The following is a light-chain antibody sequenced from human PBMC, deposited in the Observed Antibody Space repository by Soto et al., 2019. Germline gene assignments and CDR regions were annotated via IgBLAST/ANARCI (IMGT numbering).Light chain of an antibody. V-gene: IGKV1-5*01. CDR3: QQYSSFSRT. CDR1: QSISSW. CDR2: DAS. Sequence: DIQMTQSPSTLSASVGDRVTITCRASQSISSWLAWYQQKLGRAPRLLIYDASSLESGVPSRFSGSGYGTEFTLTISSLQPDDFATFYCQQYSSFSRTFGQGTKVDNK. J-gene: IGKJ1*01.